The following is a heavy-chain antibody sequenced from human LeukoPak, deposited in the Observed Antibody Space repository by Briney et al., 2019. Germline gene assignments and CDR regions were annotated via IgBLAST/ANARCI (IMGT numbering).Heavy chain of an antibody. J-gene: IGHJ6*02. CDR3: ARFPRSYCSSTSCYWLGPYYYYGMDV. V-gene: IGHV1-8*02. CDR1: GGTFSSYA. D-gene: IGHD2-2*01. Sequence: ASVKVSCKASGGTFSSYAISWVRQAPGQGLEWMGWMNPNSGNTGYAQKFQGRVTMTRNTSISTAYMELSSLRSEDTAVYYCARFPRSYCSSTSCYWLGPYYYYGMDVWGQGTTVTVFS. CDR2: MNPNSGNT.